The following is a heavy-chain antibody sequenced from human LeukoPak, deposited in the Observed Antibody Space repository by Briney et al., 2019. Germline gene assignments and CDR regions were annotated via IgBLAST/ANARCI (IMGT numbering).Heavy chain of an antibody. J-gene: IGHJ4*02. CDR1: GGSISSYY. D-gene: IGHD1-26*01. CDR2: IHTSGNT. Sequence: SETLSLTCSVSGGSISSYYWSWIRQPAGKGLEWIGRIHTSGNTNYNPSLKSRVTISVDTSKNQFSLKLSSVTAADTAVYYCASMKIVGATLYYFDYWGQGTLVTVSS. V-gene: IGHV4-4*07. CDR3: ASMKIVGATLYYFDY.